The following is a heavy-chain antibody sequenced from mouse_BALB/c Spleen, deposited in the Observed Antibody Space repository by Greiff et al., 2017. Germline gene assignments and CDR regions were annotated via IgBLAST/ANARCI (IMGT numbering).Heavy chain of an antibody. V-gene: IGHV5-4*02. CDR2: ISDGGSYT. CDR3: ARGRSYYYGSSYYAMDY. D-gene: IGHD1-1*01. J-gene: IGHJ4*01. CDR1: GFTFSDYY. Sequence: EVKLVESGGGLVKPGGSLKLSCAASGFTFSDYYMYWVRQTPEKRLEWVATISDGGSYTYYPDSVKGRFTISRDNAKNNLYLQMSSLKSEDTAMYYCARGRSYYYGSSYYAMDYWGQGTSVTVSS.